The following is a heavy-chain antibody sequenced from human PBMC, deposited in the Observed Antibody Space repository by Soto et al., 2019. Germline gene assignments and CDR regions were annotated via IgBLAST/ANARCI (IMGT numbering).Heavy chain of an antibody. D-gene: IGHD4-17*01. CDR3: ARKRHTVATRDAFDI. CDR1: GYSFTSYR. V-gene: IGHV5-51*01. CDR2: IYPGDSDT. J-gene: IGHJ3*02. Sequence: PXESLKISWKGSGYSFTSYRLVWVRQMPGKGLEWMGIIYPGDSDTRYSPSFQGQVTISADKSINTAYLQWSRLKASDTAMYYCARKRHTVATRDAFDIWGQGTMVTVSS.